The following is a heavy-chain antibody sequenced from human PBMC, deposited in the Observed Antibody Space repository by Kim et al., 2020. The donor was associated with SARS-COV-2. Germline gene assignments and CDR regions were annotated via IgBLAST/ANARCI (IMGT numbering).Heavy chain of an antibody. CDR1: GFTFSSYG. CDR3: ARDHATDYYMDV. Sequence: GGSLRLSCAASGFTFSSYGMHWVRQAPGKGLEWVAVIWYDGSNKYYADSVKGRFTISRDNSKNTLYLQMNSMRAEDTAVYYCARDHATDYYMDVWGKGTTVPVSS. D-gene: IGHD2-2*01. V-gene: IGHV3-33*01. CDR2: IWYDGSNK. J-gene: IGHJ6*03.